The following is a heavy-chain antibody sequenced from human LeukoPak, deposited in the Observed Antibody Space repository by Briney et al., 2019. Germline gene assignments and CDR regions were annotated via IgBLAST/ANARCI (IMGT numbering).Heavy chain of an antibody. CDR2: INPSGGST. CDR1: GGTFSSYA. D-gene: IGHD6-6*01. Sequence: ASVKVSCKASGGTFSSYAISWVRQAPGQGLEWMGIINPSGGSTSYAQKFQGRVTMTRDTSTSTVYMELSSLRSEDTAVYYCARAHGSSSYGGYWGQGTLVTVSS. V-gene: IGHV1-46*01. J-gene: IGHJ4*02. CDR3: ARAHGSSSYGGY.